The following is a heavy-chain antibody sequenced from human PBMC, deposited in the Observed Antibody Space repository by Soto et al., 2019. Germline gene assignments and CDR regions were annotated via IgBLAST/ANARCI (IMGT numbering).Heavy chain of an antibody. CDR2: VNPSGGST. CDR1: GYIFTAYS. D-gene: IGHD2-15*01. J-gene: IGHJ1*01. Sequence: ASVKVSCKASGYIFTAYSMHWVRQAPGQGLEWMGVVNPSGGSTNYAQRFQGRITMTRDTSTSTVYMDLSSLTSEDTAVYYCAREENCSDGICYSEYFQRWGQGTLVTVSS. V-gene: IGHV1-46*01. CDR3: AREENCSDGICYSEYFQR.